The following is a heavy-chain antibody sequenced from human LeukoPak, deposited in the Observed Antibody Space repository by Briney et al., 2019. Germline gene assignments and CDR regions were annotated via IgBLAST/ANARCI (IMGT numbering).Heavy chain of an antibody. CDR3: AREYYYDSRGYYPWGYYYGMDV. Sequence: ASVKVSCKASGYTFTSYGISWVRQAPGQGLEWMGWISAYNGNTNYAQKLQGRVTMTTDTSTSTAYMELRSLRSDDTAVYYCAREYYYDSRGYYPWGYYYGMDVWGQGPRSPSP. J-gene: IGHJ6*02. D-gene: IGHD3-22*01. CDR2: ISAYNGNT. V-gene: IGHV1-18*01. CDR1: GYTFTSYG.